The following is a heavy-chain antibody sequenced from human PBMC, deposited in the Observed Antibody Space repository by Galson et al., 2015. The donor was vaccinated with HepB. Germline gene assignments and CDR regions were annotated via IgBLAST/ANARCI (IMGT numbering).Heavy chain of an antibody. CDR2: ISWNSGSI. Sequence: SLRLSCAASGFTFDDYAMHWVRQAPGKGLEWVSGISWNSGSIGYADSVKGRFTISRDNAKNSLYLQMNSLRAEDTALYYCAKGSGSGYYYVDAFDIWGQGTMVTVSS. CDR1: GFTFDDYA. CDR3: AKGSGSGYYYVDAFDI. J-gene: IGHJ3*02. V-gene: IGHV3-9*01. D-gene: IGHD3-22*01.